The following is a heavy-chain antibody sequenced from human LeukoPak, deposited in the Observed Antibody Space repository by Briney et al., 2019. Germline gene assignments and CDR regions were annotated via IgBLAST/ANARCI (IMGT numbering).Heavy chain of an antibody. CDR3: ARSPSSGYYYSGAFDI. CDR1: GDTFKSYG. D-gene: IGHD3-22*01. Sequence: SVKVSCKASGDTFKSYGISWVRQAPGQGLEWMGRIIPIVDETDYTQKFQGRVTFTADKSTSTAYMELSGLTSEDTAVYYCARSPSSGYYYSGAFDIWGQGTMVTVSS. V-gene: IGHV1-69*04. CDR2: IIPIVDET. J-gene: IGHJ3*02.